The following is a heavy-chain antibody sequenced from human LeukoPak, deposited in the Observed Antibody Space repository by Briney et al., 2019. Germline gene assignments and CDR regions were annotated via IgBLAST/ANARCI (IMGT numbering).Heavy chain of an antibody. Sequence: GGSLRLSCAASGFTFSDYGMNWVRQAPGKGQEWLSHISSTSITIKYADSVKGRFTISRDNAKNSPYLQMNSLRVEDTAVYYCARDGTPNYGSGWVYMDVWGEGTTVTTSS. J-gene: IGHJ6*03. CDR3: ARDGTPNYGSGWVYMDV. CDR1: GFTFSDYG. D-gene: IGHD6-19*01. CDR2: ISSTSITI. V-gene: IGHV3-48*04.